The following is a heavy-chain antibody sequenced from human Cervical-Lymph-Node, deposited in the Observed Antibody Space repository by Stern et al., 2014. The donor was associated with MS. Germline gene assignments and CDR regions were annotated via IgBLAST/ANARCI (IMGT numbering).Heavy chain of an antibody. CDR2: FDPEDGET. D-gene: IGHD3-3*01. CDR3: ATDRDDFRSGYSAPTKGYGLDV. V-gene: IGHV1-24*01. J-gene: IGHJ6*02. Sequence: VHLVESGAEVKKPGASVKVSCKVSGYTLTELSMHWVRQAPGKGLEWMGGFDPEDGETIHAQKFQGRVTMTDDTSTDTAYMELSSLRSEDTAVYYCATDRDDFRSGYSAPTKGYGLDVWGQGTTVTVTS. CDR1: GYTLTELS.